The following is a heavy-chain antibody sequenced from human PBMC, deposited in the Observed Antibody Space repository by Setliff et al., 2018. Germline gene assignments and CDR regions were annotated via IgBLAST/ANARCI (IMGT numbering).Heavy chain of an antibody. Sequence: PGGSLRLSCAASEFTFSDYYMSWIRQAPGKGLEWVSYITGSGNTTYYAYSVRGRFTISRDNTKNSLYLQMNSMRAEDTAVYYCAKARNAGYAGGWYLNYWGQGTLVTVSS. V-gene: IGHV3-11*01. CDR2: ITGSGNTT. CDR1: EFTFSDYY. J-gene: IGHJ4*02. D-gene: IGHD2-15*01. CDR3: AKARNAGYAGGWYLNY.